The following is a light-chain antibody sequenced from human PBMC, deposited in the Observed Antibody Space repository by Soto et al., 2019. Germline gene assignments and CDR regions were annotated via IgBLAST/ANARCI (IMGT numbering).Light chain of an antibody. V-gene: IGLV1-40*01. Sequence: QSVLTQPPSVSGAPGQRVTISCTGSSSNIGAGYDVHWYQQLPGRAPKLLIYGNTNRPSGVPDRFSGSKSGTAASLAITGRQAEDEADYDCLSFDSSLSVVFGGGTKLTV. CDR1: SSNIGAGYD. J-gene: IGLJ2*01. CDR2: GNT. CDR3: LSFDSSLSVV.